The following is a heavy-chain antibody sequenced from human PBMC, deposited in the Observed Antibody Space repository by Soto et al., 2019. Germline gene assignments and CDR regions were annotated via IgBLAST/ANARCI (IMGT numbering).Heavy chain of an antibody. Sequence: PSETLSLTCTVAGGSISSYYWSWIRQPPGKGLEWIGYIYYSGSTNYNPSLKSRVTISVDTSKNQFSLKLSSVTAADTAVYYCARGLYSSSSGTYYYYGMDVWGQGTTVTVSS. D-gene: IGHD6-6*01. CDR3: ARGLYSSSSGTYYYYGMDV. V-gene: IGHV4-59*01. J-gene: IGHJ6*02. CDR2: IYYSGST. CDR1: GGSISSYY.